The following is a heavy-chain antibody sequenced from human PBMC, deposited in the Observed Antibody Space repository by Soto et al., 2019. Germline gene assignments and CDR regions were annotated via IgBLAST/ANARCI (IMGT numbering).Heavy chain of an antibody. CDR1: GGSFSGYY. D-gene: IGHD3-10*01. J-gene: IGHJ4*02. CDR3: ARNLYYDGSGILYYFDY. V-gene: IGHV4-34*01. Sequence: SYTLSLTCAVYGGSFSGYYWSWIRQPPGKGLEWIGEINHSGSTNYNPSLKSRFTISVDTSKNQFSLTLSSVTAADTAVYYCARNLYYDGSGILYYFDYWGQGTLVTVSS. CDR2: INHSGST.